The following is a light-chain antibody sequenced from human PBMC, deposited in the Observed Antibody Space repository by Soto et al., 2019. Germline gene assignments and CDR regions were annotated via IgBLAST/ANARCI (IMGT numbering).Light chain of an antibody. CDR3: AAWADSQNGDV. Sequence: QSVLTQPPSASGTPGQRVTISCSGSSSDIGGNTVNWYQQLPGTAPKLLIYSNNQRPSGVPDRFSASRSGTSASLAISGLQSEDEGDYYCAAWADSQNGDVFGAGTKLTVL. CDR1: SSDIGGNT. J-gene: IGLJ1*01. V-gene: IGLV1-44*01. CDR2: SNN.